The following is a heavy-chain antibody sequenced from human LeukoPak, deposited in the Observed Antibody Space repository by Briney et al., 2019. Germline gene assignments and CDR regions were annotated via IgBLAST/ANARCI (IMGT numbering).Heavy chain of an antibody. CDR2: IYPGDSDT. CDR3: ARGAAGTTPDYYYFGLDV. Sequence: GESLKISCKGSGYRFTDYWIGWVRQMPGKDLQWMGIIYPGDSDTRYSPSFQGKVTISADKSINTAPLQWSSLQASDTAMYYCARGAAGTTPDYYYFGLDVWGQGTTVRVSS. J-gene: IGHJ6*02. CDR1: GYRFTDYW. D-gene: IGHD1-7*01. V-gene: IGHV5-51*01.